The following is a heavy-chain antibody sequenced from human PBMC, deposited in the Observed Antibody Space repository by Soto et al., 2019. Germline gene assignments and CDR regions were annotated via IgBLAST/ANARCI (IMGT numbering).Heavy chain of an antibody. D-gene: IGHD2-2*01. J-gene: IGHJ4*02. Sequence: SETLSLTCAVYGGSFSGYYWSWIRQPPGKGLEWIGEINHSGSTNYNPSLKSRVTISVDTSKNQFSLKLSSVTAADTAVYYCARDQGSDYWGQGTFVTVSS. CDR2: INHSGST. V-gene: IGHV4-34*01. CDR3: ARDQGSDY. CDR1: GGSFSGYY.